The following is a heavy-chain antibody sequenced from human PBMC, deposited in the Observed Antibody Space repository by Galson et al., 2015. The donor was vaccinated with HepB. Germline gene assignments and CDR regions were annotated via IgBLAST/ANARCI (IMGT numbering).Heavy chain of an antibody. CDR3: TRGDLEMTY. CDR2: TYYRSKWYN. Sequence: CAISGDSVSSNSAAWNWIRQTPSRGLEWLGRTYYRSKWYNNYAVSVKSRITINPDTTKNQFSLQLNSVTPEDTAVYYCTRGDLEMTYWGQGTLVTVSS. CDR1: GDSVSSNSAA. J-gene: IGHJ4*02. D-gene: IGHD1-1*01. V-gene: IGHV6-1*01.